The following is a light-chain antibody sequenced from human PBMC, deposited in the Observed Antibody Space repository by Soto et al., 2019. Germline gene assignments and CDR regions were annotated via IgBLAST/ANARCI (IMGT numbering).Light chain of an antibody. V-gene: IGKV3-20*01. CDR2: DAS. J-gene: IGKJ1*01. Sequence: EIVLTQSPATLPLSPGERATLSCRASQSVSIYLAWYQQKPGQAPRLLIYDASNRATGIPARFSGSGSGTDFTLTISRLEPEDFAVYYCQQYGSSPRTFGQGTKVDI. CDR3: QQYGSSPRT. CDR1: QSVSIY.